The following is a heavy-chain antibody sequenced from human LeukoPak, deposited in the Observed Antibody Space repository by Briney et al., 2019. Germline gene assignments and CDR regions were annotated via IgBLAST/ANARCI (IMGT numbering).Heavy chain of an antibody. CDR3: ARDWDGYCSSTSCYGANYYCYYMDV. CDR1: GGSISSGSYY. D-gene: IGHD2-2*01. CDR2: IYTSGST. J-gene: IGHJ6*03. V-gene: IGHV4-61*02. Sequence: SQTLSLTCTVSGGSISSGSYYWSWIRQPAGKGLEWIGRIYTSGSTNYNPSLKSRVTISVDTSKNQFSLKLSSVTAADTAVYYCARDWDGYCSSTSCYGANYYCYYMDVWGKGTTVTVSS.